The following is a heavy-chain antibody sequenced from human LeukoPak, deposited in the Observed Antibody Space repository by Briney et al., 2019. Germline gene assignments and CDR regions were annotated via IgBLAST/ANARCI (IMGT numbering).Heavy chain of an antibody. CDR2: MNPNSGNT. J-gene: IGHJ5*02. Sequence: GASVKVSCKASGYTFTAYYMHWVRQATGQGLEWMGWMNPNSGNTGYAQKFQGRVTITRNTSISTAYMELSSLRSEDTAVYYCARGRSFYDFWSGYLNWFDPWGQGTLVTVSS. CDR1: GYTFTAYY. CDR3: ARGRSFYDFWSGYLNWFDP. D-gene: IGHD3-3*01. V-gene: IGHV1-8*03.